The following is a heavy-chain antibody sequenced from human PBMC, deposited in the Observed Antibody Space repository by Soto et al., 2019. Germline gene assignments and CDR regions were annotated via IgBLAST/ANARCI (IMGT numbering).Heavy chain of an antibody. V-gene: IGHV4-61*08. CDR2: IYSNGGT. J-gene: IGHJ6*02. Sequence: PSETLSLTCTVSGGSISSGGYYWSWIRQHPGKGLEWIGYIYSNGGTNYNPSLKSRVTISLETSKNQFSLKLSSVTAADTAVYYCARDGGFGSRGYYGLDVWGQGTTVTVSS. CDR3: ARDGGFGSRGYYGLDV. D-gene: IGHD3-10*01. CDR1: GGSISSGGYY.